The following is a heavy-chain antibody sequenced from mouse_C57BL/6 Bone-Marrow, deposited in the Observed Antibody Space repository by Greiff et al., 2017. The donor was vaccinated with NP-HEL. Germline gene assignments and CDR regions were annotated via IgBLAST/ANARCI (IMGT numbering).Heavy chain of an antibody. CDR1: GYAFSSYW. J-gene: IGHJ3*01. Sequence: QVQLQQSGAELVKPGASVKISCKASGYAFSSYWMNWVKQRPGKGLEWIGQIYPGDGDTNYNGKFKDKASLTADKSSSTSYMPLSSLTSEDSAVYFCARGAYWGQGTLVTVSA. CDR2: IYPGDGDT. CDR3: ARGAY. V-gene: IGHV1-80*01.